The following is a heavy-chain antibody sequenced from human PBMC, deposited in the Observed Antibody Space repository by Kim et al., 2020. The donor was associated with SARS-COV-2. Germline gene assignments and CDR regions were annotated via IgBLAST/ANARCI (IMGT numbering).Heavy chain of an antibody. CDR3: TRRWDYSNGGFDY. CDR1: GFTFSGSA. Sequence: GGSLRLSCAASGFTFSGSALHWVRQASGKGLDWVGRIRSKANSYATAYAASVKGRFTISRDDSKTTAYLQMNILKSEDTAVYYCTRRWDYSNGGFDYWG. V-gene: IGHV3-73*01. J-gene: IGHJ4*01. D-gene: IGHD4-4*01. CDR2: IRSKANSYAT.